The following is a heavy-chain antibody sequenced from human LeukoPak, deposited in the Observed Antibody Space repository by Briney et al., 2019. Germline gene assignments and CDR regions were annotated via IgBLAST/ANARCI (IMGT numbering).Heavy chain of an antibody. CDR2: IYYSGST. Sequence: SETLSLTCTVSGGSFSSYYWSWIRQPPGKGLEWIGYIYYSGSTNYNPSLKSRVTISVDTSKNQFSLKLSSVTAADTAVYHCARDNWNYGSSMDVWGQGTTVTVSS. CDR3: ARDNWNYGSSMDV. J-gene: IGHJ6*02. CDR1: GGSFSSYY. V-gene: IGHV4-59*01. D-gene: IGHD1-7*01.